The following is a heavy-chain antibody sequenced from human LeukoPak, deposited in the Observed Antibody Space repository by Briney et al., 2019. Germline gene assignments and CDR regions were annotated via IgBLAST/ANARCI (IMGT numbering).Heavy chain of an antibody. CDR3: ASTTDDYWYFDL. CDR2: IYTSGGT. Sequence: SETLSLTCTVSGGSISSYYWSWIRQPAGQGLEWIGRIYTSGGTNYNPSLKSRVTMSVDTSKNQFSLKLSSVTAADTAVYYCASTTDDYWYFDLWGRGTLVTVSS. CDR1: GGSISSYY. J-gene: IGHJ2*01. V-gene: IGHV4-4*07. D-gene: IGHD4-11*01.